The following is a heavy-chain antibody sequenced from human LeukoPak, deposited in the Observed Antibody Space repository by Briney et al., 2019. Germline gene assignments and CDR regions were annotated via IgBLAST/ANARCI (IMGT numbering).Heavy chain of an antibody. CDR3: ARGIVVEPAAMSWFDS. Sequence: IPSETLSLTCTAPGGSISSYYWSWIRQPPGKGLEWIGHIYYSGSTNYNPSLRSRVTISVDTSKNQFSLKLSSVTAADTAVYYCARGIVVEPAAMSWFDSWGQGTLVTVSS. D-gene: IGHD2-2*01. CDR2: IYYSGST. V-gene: IGHV4-59*08. CDR1: GGSISSYY. J-gene: IGHJ5*01.